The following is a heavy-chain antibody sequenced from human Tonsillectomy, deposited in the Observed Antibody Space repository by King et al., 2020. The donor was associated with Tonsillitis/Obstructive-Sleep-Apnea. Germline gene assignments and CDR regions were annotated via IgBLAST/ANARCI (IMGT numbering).Heavy chain of an antibody. J-gene: IGHJ6*03. CDR1: GFTFRTYW. V-gene: IGHV3-74*01. CDR2: INSDESDT. CDR3: ARGDFWSNYYQYYNMDV. Sequence: VQLVESGGGLVQPGGSLRLSCVASGFTFRTYWMHWVRQVPGKGLVWVSRINSDESDTTYADSVKGRFTISRDNAKNTLYLQMNSLRAEDTAVYYCARGDFWSNYYQYYNMDVWGKGTTVTVSS. D-gene: IGHD3-3*01.